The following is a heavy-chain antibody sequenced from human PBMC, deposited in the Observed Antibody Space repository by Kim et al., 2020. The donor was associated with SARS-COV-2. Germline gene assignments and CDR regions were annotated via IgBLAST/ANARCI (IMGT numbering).Heavy chain of an antibody. Sequence: VKGRFTISRDNAKNSLYLQMNSLRAEDTAVYYCARDPGYCSGGSCYYFDYWGQGTLVTVSS. V-gene: IGHV3-21*01. D-gene: IGHD2-15*01. CDR3: ARDPGYCSGGSCYYFDY. J-gene: IGHJ4*02.